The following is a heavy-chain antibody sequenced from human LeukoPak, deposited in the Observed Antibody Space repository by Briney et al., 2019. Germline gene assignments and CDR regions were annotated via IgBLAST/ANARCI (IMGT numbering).Heavy chain of an antibody. CDR1: GGSISGSY. V-gene: IGHV4-4*07. CDR2: ISSSGSA. J-gene: IGHJ4*02. D-gene: IGHD6-19*01. Sequence: SETLSLTCTVPGGSISGSYWSWLRQPAGKGLEWIGRISSSGSANYNPSLKSRVTMSIDTSKNQFSLKLSTVTAADTAVYYCAKGPSGSHGFDYWGPGTQVTVSS. CDR3: AKGPSGSHGFDY.